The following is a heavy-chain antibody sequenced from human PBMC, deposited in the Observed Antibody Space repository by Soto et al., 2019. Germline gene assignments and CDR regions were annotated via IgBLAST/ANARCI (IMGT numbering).Heavy chain of an antibody. V-gene: IGHV1-69*01. D-gene: IGHD5-18*01. J-gene: IGHJ4*02. CDR3: AALPGRRDTAMVTA. CDR1: GGTFSSYA. Sequence: QVQLVQSGAEVKKPGSSVKVSCKASGGTFSSYAISWVRQAPGQGLEWMGGIFPIFGTANYAQKFQGRVTSTADESTSTAYMELSSLISEYTAVYYCAALPGRRDTAMVTAWGQGTLGTVSS. CDR2: IFPIFGTA.